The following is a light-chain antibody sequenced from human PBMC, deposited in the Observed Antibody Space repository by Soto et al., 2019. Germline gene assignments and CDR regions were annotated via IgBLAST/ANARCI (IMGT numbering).Light chain of an antibody. CDR2: AAS. CDR1: QVIGIY. V-gene: IGKV1-9*01. CDR3: QQLVSYPQ. J-gene: IGKJ4*02. Sequence: DIQLTQSPSFLSASIGDRVTITCRASQVIGIYLAWYQQKPGKAPNLLISAASTLQSGVPSRFSGSGSGTEFTLTNSSLQPEDFATYYCQQLVSYPQFGGGTKVEIK.